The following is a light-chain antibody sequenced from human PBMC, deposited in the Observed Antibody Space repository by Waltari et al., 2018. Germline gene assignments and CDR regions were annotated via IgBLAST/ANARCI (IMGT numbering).Light chain of an antibody. V-gene: IGKV3-20*01. CDR3: QHYVRLPVT. J-gene: IGKJ1*01. Sequence: EIVLTQSPGTLSLSPGERATLSCRASQSVGRALAWYQQKRGQAPRLLIYAASTRASGIPDRFSGSGSGTDFSLTISRLEPEDFAVYYCQHYVRLPVTFGQGTKVEIK. CDR1: QSVGRA. CDR2: AAS.